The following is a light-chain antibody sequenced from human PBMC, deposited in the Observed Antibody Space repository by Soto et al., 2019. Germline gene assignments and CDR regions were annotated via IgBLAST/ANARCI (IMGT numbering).Light chain of an antibody. CDR2: EVS. CDR3: TSYSSNANLL. J-gene: IGLJ2*01. Sequence: QSVLTQPASVSGSPGQSITISCTGTSSDVGGYNYVSWYQQHPGKAPKVMIYEVSNRPSGVSNRFSGSKSGNTASLTISGLQAEDEADYYCTSYSSNANLLFGGGTKLTVL. CDR1: SSDVGGYNY. V-gene: IGLV2-14*01.